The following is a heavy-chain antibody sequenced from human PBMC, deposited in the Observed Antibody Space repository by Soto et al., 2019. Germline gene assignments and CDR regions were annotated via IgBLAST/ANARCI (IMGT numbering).Heavy chain of an antibody. Sequence: SETLSLTCTVFGGSISSRDYYWSWIRQPPGKGLEWIGYIYYSGSTYYNPSLKSRVTISVDTSKNQFSLKLSSVTAADTAVYYCARGSYYYDSSGYYQYWGQGTLVTVSS. CDR2: IYYSGST. CDR1: GGSISSRDYY. J-gene: IGHJ4*02. V-gene: IGHV4-30-4*01. CDR3: ARGSYYYDSSGYYQY. D-gene: IGHD3-22*01.